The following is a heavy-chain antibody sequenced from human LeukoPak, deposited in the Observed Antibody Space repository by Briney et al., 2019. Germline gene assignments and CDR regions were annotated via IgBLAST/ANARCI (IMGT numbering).Heavy chain of an antibody. Sequence: GGSLRLSCAASGFTFSSYGMHWVRQAPGKGLEWVAVILYDGSNKYYADSVKGRFTISRDNSKNTLFLQMNSLRAEDTAVYYCARGSRHYGSGSYYTPTEYFQHWGQGTLVTVSS. V-gene: IGHV3-30*03. D-gene: IGHD3-10*01. CDR3: ARGSRHYGSGSYYTPTEYFQH. J-gene: IGHJ1*01. CDR2: ILYDGSNK. CDR1: GFTFSSYG.